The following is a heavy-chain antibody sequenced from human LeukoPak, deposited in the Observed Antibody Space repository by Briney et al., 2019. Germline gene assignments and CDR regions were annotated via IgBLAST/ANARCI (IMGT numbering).Heavy chain of an antibody. J-gene: IGHJ4*02. CDR1: GGSISSYY. D-gene: IGHD3-3*01. Sequence: SETLSLTCTVSGGSISSYYWGWIRQPPGKGLEWIGSLYHSGNTYYNPSLKSRVTMSVDTSKNQFSLRLSSVTAADTAVYYCARNEYYDSWSGYLGYFDYWGQGTLVTVSS. CDR3: ARNEYYDSWSGYLGYFDY. CDR2: LYHSGNT. V-gene: IGHV4-38-2*02.